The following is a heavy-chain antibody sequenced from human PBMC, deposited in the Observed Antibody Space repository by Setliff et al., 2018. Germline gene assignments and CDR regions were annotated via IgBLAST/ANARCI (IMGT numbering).Heavy chain of an antibody. J-gene: IGHJ4*02. Sequence: PSETLSLTCAVSGYSISSGYNWGWIRQPPGKGLEWIASIYYRGSISYNSSLKSRVSISVDTSKNQFSLNLNSVTAADTAVYYCATLTGDRGVDYWGQGRLVTVSS. D-gene: IGHD7-27*01. CDR3: ATLTGDRGVDY. V-gene: IGHV4-38-2*01. CDR1: GYSISSGYN. CDR2: IYYRGSI.